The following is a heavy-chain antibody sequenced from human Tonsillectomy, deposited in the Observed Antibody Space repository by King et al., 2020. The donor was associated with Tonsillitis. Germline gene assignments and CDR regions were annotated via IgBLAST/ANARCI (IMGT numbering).Heavy chain of an antibody. CDR1: GYSFTNYW. CDR2: IYPGDSDT. D-gene: IGHD3-9*01. J-gene: IGHJ4*01. CDR3: AGQNAPVRSFDWLFLY. V-gene: IGHV5-51*01. Sequence: VQLVESGAEVKKPGESLKISCKGSGYSFTNYWIGWVRQMPGKGLEWIGVIYPGDSDTRYSPSFQGQVTISADKSISTAYLQWSSLKASDTAMYYCAGQNAPVRSFDWLFLYWGQGTLVTVSS.